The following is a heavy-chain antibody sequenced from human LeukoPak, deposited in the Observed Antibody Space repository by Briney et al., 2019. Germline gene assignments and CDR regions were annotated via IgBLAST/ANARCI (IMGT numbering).Heavy chain of an antibody. Sequence: GGSLRLSCAASGFTFSTYAMTWVRQAPGKGLDWVSVIFNSGTSTYYADSVKGRFTISRDNSKNTLHLQMSSLRAEDTAVYYCAKDMYGDFGGVDYWGQGTLVTVSS. D-gene: IGHD4-17*01. CDR3: AKDMYGDFGGVDY. J-gene: IGHJ4*02. CDR1: GFTFSTYA. CDR2: IFNSGTST. V-gene: IGHV3-23*01.